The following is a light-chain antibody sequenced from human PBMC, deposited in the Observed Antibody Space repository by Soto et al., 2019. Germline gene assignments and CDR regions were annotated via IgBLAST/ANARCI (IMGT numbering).Light chain of an antibody. CDR1: QSISSS. J-gene: IGKJ1*01. CDR2: GAS. V-gene: IGKV1-39*01. Sequence: DIQMTQSPSSLSASVGDRVTIACRASQSISSSLNWYQQKPGKAPKLLIYGASNLQSGVPSWFSGSGSGTDFTLTISSLQPEDFATYYCQQTNSFPLTFGQGTRVEIK. CDR3: QQTNSFPLT.